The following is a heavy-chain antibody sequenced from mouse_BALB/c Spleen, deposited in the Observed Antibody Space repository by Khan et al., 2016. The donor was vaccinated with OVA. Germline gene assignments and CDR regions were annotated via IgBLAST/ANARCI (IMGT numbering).Heavy chain of an antibody. CDR1: GFSLNTYG. J-gene: IGHJ3*01. CDR2: IRSGGTT. CDR3: ARNSYMYDFTY. Sequence: QVQLKESGPGLVQPSQSLSITCTVSGFSLNTYGIHWIRQSQGKGLEWLGVIRSGGTTDYNGAFLSRLNITKDNSTSQVFFKLNSLEADAASIYYCARNSYMYDFTYWGQGTLVTVSA. D-gene: IGHD2-14*01. V-gene: IGHV2-2*01.